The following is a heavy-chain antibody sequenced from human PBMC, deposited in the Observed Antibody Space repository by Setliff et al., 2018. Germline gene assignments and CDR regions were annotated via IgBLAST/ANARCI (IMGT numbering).Heavy chain of an antibody. D-gene: IGHD3-22*01. Sequence: PGGSLRLSCAASGFTFDTYSMSWGRQAPGKGLEWVSAISGDSLYIYYADSVKGRFTISRDNSKNTLYLQMSSLRAEDTAVYYCAKEYYYDSAGLEYWGQGALVTVSS. J-gene: IGHJ4*02. CDR2: ISGDSLYI. V-gene: IGHV3-23*01. CDR3: AKEYYYDSAGLEY. CDR1: GFTFDTYS.